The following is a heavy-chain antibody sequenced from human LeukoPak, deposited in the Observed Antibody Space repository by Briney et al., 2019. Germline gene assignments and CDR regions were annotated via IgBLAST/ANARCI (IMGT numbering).Heavy chain of an antibody. D-gene: IGHD4-17*01. CDR1: GFTFSSCG. J-gene: IGHJ3*02. V-gene: IGHV3-30*03. CDR3: ASHDYGDYERAFDI. CDR2: ISYDGSNK. Sequence: GGSLRLSCAASGFTFSSCGMHWVRQAPGKGLEWVAVISYDGSNKYYADSVKGRFTISRDNSKNTLYLQMNSLRAEDTAVYYCASHDYGDYERAFDIWGQGTMVTVSS.